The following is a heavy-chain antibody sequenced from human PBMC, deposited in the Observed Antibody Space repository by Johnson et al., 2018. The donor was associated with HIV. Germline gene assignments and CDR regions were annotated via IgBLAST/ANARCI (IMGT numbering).Heavy chain of an antibody. Sequence: VHLVESGGGVVQPGRSLRLSCAASGFTFSSYAMHWVRQAPGKGLEWVAVISYDGSNKYYADSVKGRFTISRDNSKNTLYLQMNSLRAEDTAVYYCARVRPNPTVTTRGAAFDIWGQGTMVTVSS. D-gene: IGHD4-17*01. V-gene: IGHV3-30-3*01. CDR2: ISYDGSNK. J-gene: IGHJ3*02. CDR1: GFTFSSYA. CDR3: ARVRPNPTVTTRGAAFDI.